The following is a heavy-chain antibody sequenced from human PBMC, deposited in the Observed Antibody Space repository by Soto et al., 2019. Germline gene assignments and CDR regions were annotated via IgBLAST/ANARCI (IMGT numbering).Heavy chain of an antibody. CDR2: ISAYNGNT. Sequence: ASVKVSCKASGYTFTSYGISWVRQAPGQGLEWMGWISAYNGNTNYAQKLQGRVTMTTDTSTSTAYMELRSLRSDDTAVYYCASSYPSVLRSSLPGGYYYYMDVWGKGTTVTVSS. CDR3: ASSYPSVLRSSLPGGYYYYMDV. CDR1: GYTFTSYG. D-gene: IGHD3-3*01. J-gene: IGHJ6*03. V-gene: IGHV1-18*01.